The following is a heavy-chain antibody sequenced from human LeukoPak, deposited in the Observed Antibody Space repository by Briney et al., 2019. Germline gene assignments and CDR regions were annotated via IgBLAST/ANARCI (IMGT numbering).Heavy chain of an antibody. V-gene: IGHV4-31*03. CDR3: ARVTKNFWGGYRFFHPDY. CDR1: GGSISSGGYY. J-gene: IGHJ4*02. D-gene: IGHD3-3*01. CDR2: IYYSGST. Sequence: SETLSLTCTVSGGSISSGGYYWSWIRQHPGKGLEWIGYIYYSGSTYYNPSLKSRVTISVDTSKNQFSLKLSSVTAADTAVYYCARVTKNFWGGYRFFHPDYWGQGTLVTVSS.